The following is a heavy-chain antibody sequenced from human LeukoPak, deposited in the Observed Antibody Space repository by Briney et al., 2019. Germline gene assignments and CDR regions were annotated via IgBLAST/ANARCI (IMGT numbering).Heavy chain of an antibody. V-gene: IGHV4-34*01. J-gene: IGHJ5*02. CDR1: GGSFSYFY. CDR2: INHSGST. CDR3: ARGVGRSPGNWFDP. Sequence: PSETLSLTCAVYGGSFSYFYWSWIRQPPGKGLEWIGEINHSGSTNYNPSLKSRVTISVDTSKNQFSLKLSSVTAADTAVYYCARGVGRSPGNWFDPWGQGTLVTVSS. D-gene: IGHD1-26*01.